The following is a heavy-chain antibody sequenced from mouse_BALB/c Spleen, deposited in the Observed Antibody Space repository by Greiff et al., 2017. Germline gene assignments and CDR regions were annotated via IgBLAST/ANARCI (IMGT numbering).Heavy chain of an antibody. V-gene: IGHV2-4-1*01. CDR2: IWSGGST. J-gene: IGHJ2*01. Sequence: VKLVESGPGLVQPSQSLSITCTVSGFSLTSYGVHWVRQSPGKGLEWLGVIWSGGSTDYNAAFISRLSISKDNSKSQVFFKMNSLQADDTAIYYCASLSYYFDYWGQGTTLTVSS. CDR3: ASLSYYFDY. D-gene: IGHD1-1*01. CDR1: GFSLTSYG.